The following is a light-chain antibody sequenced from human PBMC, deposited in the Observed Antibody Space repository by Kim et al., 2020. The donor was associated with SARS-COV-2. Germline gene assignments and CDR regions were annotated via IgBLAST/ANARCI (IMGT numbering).Light chain of an antibody. J-gene: IGKJ1*01. Sequence: SPGERATLSCRARQTTSSSYLAWYQQKPGQAPRLLIYGASSRATCIPDRFSGSGSGTDFTLTISRLEPEDFAVYYCHQYGSSRWTFGQGTKVDIK. CDR1: QTTSSSY. V-gene: IGKV3-20*01. CDR3: HQYGSSRWT. CDR2: GAS.